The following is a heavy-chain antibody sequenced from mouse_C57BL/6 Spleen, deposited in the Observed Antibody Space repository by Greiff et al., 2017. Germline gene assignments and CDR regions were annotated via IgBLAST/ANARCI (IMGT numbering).Heavy chain of an antibody. CDR3: ARHYGNYYYFDY. V-gene: IGHV1-61*01. CDR1: GYTFTSYW. J-gene: IGHJ2*01. CDR2: IYPSDSET. Sequence: QVQLQQPGAELVRPGSSVKLSCKASGYTFTSYWMDWVKQRPGQGLEWIGNIYPSDSETHYNQKFKDKATLTVDKSSSTAYLQLSSLTSEDSAVYYCARHYGNYYYFDYWGQGTTLTVSS. D-gene: IGHD2-1*01.